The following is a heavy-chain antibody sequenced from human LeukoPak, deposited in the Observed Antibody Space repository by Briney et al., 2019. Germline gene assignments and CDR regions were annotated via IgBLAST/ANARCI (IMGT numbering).Heavy chain of an antibody. Sequence: GASVKVSCKASGYTFTGYYIHWVRQAPGQGLEWMGWINPNSGGTNYGQNFQGRVTMTRDTSTSTVYMELSSLRSEDTAVYYCAVAVAGGQNNWFDPWGQGTLVTVSS. D-gene: IGHD6-19*01. CDR3: AVAVAGGQNNWFDP. V-gene: IGHV1-2*02. J-gene: IGHJ5*02. CDR1: GYTFTGYY. CDR2: INPNSGGT.